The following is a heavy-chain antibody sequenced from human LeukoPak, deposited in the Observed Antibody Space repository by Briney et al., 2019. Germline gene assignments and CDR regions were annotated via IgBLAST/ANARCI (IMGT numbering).Heavy chain of an antibody. D-gene: IGHD6-19*01. J-gene: IGHJ6*03. Sequence: ASVKVSCKASGYTFTGYYMHWVRQAPGQGLEWMGIINPSGGSTSYAQKFQGRVTMTRDMSTSTVYMELSSLRSEDTAVYYCARTPSSGWSNYYYYYMDVWGKGTTVTVSS. V-gene: IGHV1-46*01. CDR3: ARTPSSGWSNYYYYYMDV. CDR2: INPSGGST. CDR1: GYTFTGYY.